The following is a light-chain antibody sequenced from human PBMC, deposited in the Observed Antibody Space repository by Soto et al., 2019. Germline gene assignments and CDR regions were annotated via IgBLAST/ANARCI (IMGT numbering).Light chain of an antibody. V-gene: IGLV2-14*01. Sequence: QSALTQPASVSGSPGQSITISCTGTSSDVGGYNYVSWYQQHPGKAPKLMIYEVSNRPSGVSNRFSGSKSGNTASLTISGLQAEDEADYYCSSYTSSGTYAFGTGTKLTVL. CDR2: EVS. CDR1: SSDVGGYNY. CDR3: SSYTSSGTYA. J-gene: IGLJ1*01.